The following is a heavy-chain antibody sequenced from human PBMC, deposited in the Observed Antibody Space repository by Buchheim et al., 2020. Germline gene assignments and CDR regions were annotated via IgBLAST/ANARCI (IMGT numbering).Heavy chain of an antibody. CDR2: ISGSGGNT. V-gene: IGHV3-23*01. CDR1: GFTFSSYA. D-gene: IGHD6-19*01. Sequence: EVQLLESGGGLVQPGGSLRLSCAASGFTFSSYAMSWVRQAPGKGLEWVSAISGSGGNTYYADSVKGRFNISRDNSKNTLYLQMNSLRAEDTAVYYCAKAHDSSGGTYTIFDYWGQGTL. CDR3: AKAHDSSGGTYTIFDY. J-gene: IGHJ4*02.